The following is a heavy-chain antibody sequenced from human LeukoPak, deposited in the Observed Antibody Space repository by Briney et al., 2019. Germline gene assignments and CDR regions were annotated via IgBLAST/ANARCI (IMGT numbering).Heavy chain of an antibody. CDR2: ISYDGSNK. V-gene: IGHV3-30*18. CDR3: AKPYCTNGVCYDFDY. CDR1: GFTFSSYG. Sequence: GSLRLSCAASGFTFSSYGMHWVRQAPGKGLEWVAVISYDGSNKYYADSVKGRFTISRDNSKNSLYLQMNSLRTEDTALYYCAKPYCTNGVCYDFDYWGQGTLVTVSS. D-gene: IGHD2-8*01. J-gene: IGHJ4*02.